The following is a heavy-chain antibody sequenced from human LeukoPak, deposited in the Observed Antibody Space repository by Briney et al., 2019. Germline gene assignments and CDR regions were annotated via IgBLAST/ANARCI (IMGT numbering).Heavy chain of an antibody. CDR3: AKRDSSGWYVPAGIDY. V-gene: IGHV3-23*01. Sequence: GGSLRLSCAASGFTFSTYAMSWVRQAPGKGLEWVSTISGGGTSTYYVDSVKGRFTISRDNSKNILYLQMNSLRAEDTAVYYCAKRDSSGWYVPAGIDYWGQGTLVTVSS. CDR1: GFTFSTYA. J-gene: IGHJ4*02. D-gene: IGHD6-19*01. CDR2: ISGGGTST.